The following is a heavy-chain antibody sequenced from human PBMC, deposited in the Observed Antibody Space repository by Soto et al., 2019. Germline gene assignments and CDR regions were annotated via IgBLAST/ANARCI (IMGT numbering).Heavy chain of an antibody. CDR1: GGSISSGGYY. CDR3: ATRNYDCWSGRPYYYDYYLDV. CDR2: IYYSGST. D-gene: IGHD3-3*01. Sequence: QVQLQESGPGLVKPSQTLSLTCTVSGGSISSGGYYWSWIRQHPGKGLEWIGYIYYSGSTYYNPSLKSLVTISVDTSKNQSSLKLSSVTAADTAVYYCATRNYDCWSGRPYYYDYYLDVWGKGTTVTVAS. V-gene: IGHV4-31*01. J-gene: IGHJ6*03.